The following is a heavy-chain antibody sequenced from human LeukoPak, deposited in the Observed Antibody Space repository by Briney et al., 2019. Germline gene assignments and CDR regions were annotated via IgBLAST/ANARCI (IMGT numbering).Heavy chain of an antibody. Sequence: SVKVSCKASGGTFSSYAISWVRQAPGQGLEWMGGIIPIFGTANYAQKFQGRVTITADKSTSTGYMELSSLRSEDTAVYYCARSDCSGGSCYWFPFDYWGQGTLVTVSS. CDR2: IIPIFGTA. CDR3: ARSDCSGGSCYWFPFDY. D-gene: IGHD2-15*01. V-gene: IGHV1-69*06. J-gene: IGHJ4*02. CDR1: GGTFSSYA.